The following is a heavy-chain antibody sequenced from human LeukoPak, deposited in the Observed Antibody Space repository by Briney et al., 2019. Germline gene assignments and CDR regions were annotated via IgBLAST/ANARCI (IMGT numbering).Heavy chain of an antibody. J-gene: IGHJ4*02. V-gene: IGHV3-33*01. Sequence: GGSLRLSCAASGFTFSSYGMHWVRQAPGKGLEWVAVIWYDGSNKYYADSVKGRFTISRDNSENTLYLQMNSLRAEDTAVYYCAREIVGATCFDYWGQGTLVTVSS. D-gene: IGHD1-26*01. CDR1: GFTFSSYG. CDR3: AREIVGATCFDY. CDR2: IWYDGSNK.